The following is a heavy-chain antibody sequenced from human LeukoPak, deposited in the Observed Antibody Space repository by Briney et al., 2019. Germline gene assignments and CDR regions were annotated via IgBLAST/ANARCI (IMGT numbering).Heavy chain of an antibody. J-gene: IGHJ6*02. D-gene: IGHD2-15*01. CDR2: IYHSGST. CDR3: ARDPIDCSGGSCRTYGMDV. Sequence: SETLSLTCAVSGGSISSSNWWSWDRQPPGKGLEWIGEIYHSGSTNYNPSLKSRVTLSVDKSKNQFSLKLSSVTAADTAVYYCARDPIDCSGGSCRTYGMDVWGQGTTVTVSS. V-gene: IGHV4-4*02. CDR1: GGSISSSNW.